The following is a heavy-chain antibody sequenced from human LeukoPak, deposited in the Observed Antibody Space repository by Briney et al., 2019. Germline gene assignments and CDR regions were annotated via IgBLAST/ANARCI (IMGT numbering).Heavy chain of an antibody. V-gene: IGHV5-51*01. J-gene: IGHJ6*03. CDR2: IYPGDSDT. CDR3: ARHTKYSIFGVVTSGYMDV. CDR1: AYTFSGYW. Sequence: GESLKISCKAAAYTFSGYWIGWVRQMPGKGLEWMGMIYPGDSDTRYSPSFQGQVTISADKSISTAYLQWSSLKASDTAMYYCARHTKYSIFGVVTSGYMDVWGKGTTVTVSS. D-gene: IGHD3-3*01.